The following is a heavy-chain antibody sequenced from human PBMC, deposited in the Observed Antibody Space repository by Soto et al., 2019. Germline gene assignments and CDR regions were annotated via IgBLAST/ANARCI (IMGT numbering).Heavy chain of an antibody. J-gene: IGHJ6*03. CDR3: AKVALGRGSSSHQHYYYYYMDV. Sequence: ESGGGVVQPGRSLRLSCAASGFTFSSYGMHWVRQAPGKGLEWVAVISYDGSNKYYADSVKGRFTISRDNSKNTLYLQMNSLRAEDTAVYYCAKVALGRGSSSHQHYYYYYMDVWGKGTTVTVSS. D-gene: IGHD6-6*01. CDR2: ISYDGSNK. CDR1: GFTFSSYG. V-gene: IGHV3-30*18.